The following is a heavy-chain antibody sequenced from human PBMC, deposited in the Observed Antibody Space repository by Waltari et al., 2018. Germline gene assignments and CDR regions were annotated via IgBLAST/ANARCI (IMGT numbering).Heavy chain of an antibody. CDR3: ARGASGSYYYYYYMDV. V-gene: IGHV4-39*07. D-gene: IGHD1-26*01. CDR1: GGSIRSSSYY. CDR2: IYYSGST. J-gene: IGHJ6*03. Sequence: QLQLQESGPGLVKPSETLSLTCTVSGGSIRSSSYYWGWIRQPPGKGLEWIGSIYYSGSTYYNPSLKSRVTISVDTSKNQFSLKLSSVTAADTAVYYCARGASGSYYYYYYMDVWGKGTTVTISS.